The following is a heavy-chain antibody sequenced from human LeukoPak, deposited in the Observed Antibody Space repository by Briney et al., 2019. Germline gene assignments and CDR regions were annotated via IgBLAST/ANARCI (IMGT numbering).Heavy chain of an antibody. CDR3: ARVNYDILTGQGGWFDP. Sequence: SETLSLTCTVSGGSISGSSYYWGWIRQPPGKGLEWIGYIYHSGSTYYNPSLKSRVTISVDRSKKQFSLKLSSVTAADTAVYYCARVNYDILTGQGGWFDPWGQGTLVTVSS. CDR2: IYHSGST. V-gene: IGHV4-30-2*01. D-gene: IGHD3-9*01. CDR1: GGSISGSSYY. J-gene: IGHJ5*02.